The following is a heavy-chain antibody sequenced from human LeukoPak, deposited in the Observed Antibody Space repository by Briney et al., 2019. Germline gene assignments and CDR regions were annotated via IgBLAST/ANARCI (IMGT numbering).Heavy chain of an antibody. D-gene: IGHD3-22*01. Sequence: SVKVSCKASGYTFTGYYMHWVRQAPGQGLEWMGGIIPIFGTANYAQKFQGRVTITADESTSTAYMELRSLRSDDTAVYYCARGDRTYYYDSSGYSVSFDYWGQGTLVTVSS. J-gene: IGHJ4*02. CDR2: IIPIFGTA. CDR3: ARGDRTYYYDSSGYSVSFDY. V-gene: IGHV1-69*13. CDR1: GYTFTGYY.